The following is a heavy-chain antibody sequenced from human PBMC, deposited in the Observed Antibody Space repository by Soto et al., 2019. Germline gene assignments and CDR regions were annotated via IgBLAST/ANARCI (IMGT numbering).Heavy chain of an antibody. Sequence: QLQLQESGPGLVKPSETLSLTCTVSGGSISSSSYYWGWIRPPPGTGLEWIGRIYYSGSTYYNPSLKSRVTRSVDTSKNQFSLKLSSVTAADTAVYYCARRDSNAGQDYWGQGTLVTVSS. D-gene: IGHD4-4*01. CDR1: GGSISSSSYY. V-gene: IGHV4-39*01. CDR3: ARRDSNAGQDY. J-gene: IGHJ4*02. CDR2: IYYSGST.